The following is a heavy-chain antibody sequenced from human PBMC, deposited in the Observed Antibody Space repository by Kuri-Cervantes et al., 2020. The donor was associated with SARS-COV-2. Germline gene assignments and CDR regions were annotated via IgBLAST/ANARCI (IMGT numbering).Heavy chain of an antibody. CDR2: INPNSGGT. V-gene: IGHV1-2*04. CDR3: ARDSFPLYYYDSSGYFDY. D-gene: IGHD3-22*01. J-gene: IGHJ4*02. CDR1: GYTFTGYY. Sequence: ASVKVSCKASGYTFTGYYTHWVRQAPGQGLGWMGWINPNSGGTNYAQKFQGWVTMTRDTSISTAYMELSSLRSEDTAVYYCARDSFPLYYYDSSGYFDYWGQGTLVTVSS.